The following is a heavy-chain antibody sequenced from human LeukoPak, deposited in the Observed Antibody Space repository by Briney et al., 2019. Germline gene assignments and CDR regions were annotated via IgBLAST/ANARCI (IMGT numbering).Heavy chain of an antibody. J-gene: IGHJ6*03. Sequence: PSETLSLTCAVYGGSFSGYYWSWIRQPPGKGLEWIGEINHSGSTNYNPSLKSRVTIPVDTSKNQFSLKLSSVTAADTAVYYCARRPTSPSLSRYMDVWGKGTTVTVSS. V-gene: IGHV4-34*01. CDR2: INHSGST. D-gene: IGHD3-16*02. CDR3: ARRPTSPSLSRYMDV. CDR1: GGSFSGYY.